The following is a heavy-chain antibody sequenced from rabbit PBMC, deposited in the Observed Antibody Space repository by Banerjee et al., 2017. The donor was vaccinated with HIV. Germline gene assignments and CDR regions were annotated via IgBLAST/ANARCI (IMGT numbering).Heavy chain of an antibody. V-gene: IGHV1S43*01. CDR2: IYTSSGGT. Sequence: QEQLEESGGDLVKPEGSLTLTCTASGFSFSNGYVMCWVRQAPGKGLEWIACIYTSSGGTWYASWVNGRFTISRSTSLNTVDLKMTSLTAADTATYFCARDLAGVIGWNFGLWGPGTLVTVS. D-gene: IGHD4-1*01. J-gene: IGHJ6*01. CDR3: ARDLAGVIGWNFGL. CDR1: GFSFSNGYV.